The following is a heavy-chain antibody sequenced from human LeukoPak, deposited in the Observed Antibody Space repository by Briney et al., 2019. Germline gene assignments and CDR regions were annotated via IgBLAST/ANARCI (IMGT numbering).Heavy chain of an antibody. J-gene: IGHJ5*02. Sequence: SVKVSCKASGGTFSSYAISWVRQAPGQGLEWMGRIIPILGIANYAQKFQGRVTVTADKSTSTAYMELSSLRSEDTAVYYCAREPRTLRLGELSFINWFDPWGQGALVTASS. CDR3: AREPRTLRLGELSFINWFDP. CDR1: GGTFSSYA. D-gene: IGHD3-16*02. CDR2: IIPILGIA. V-gene: IGHV1-69*04.